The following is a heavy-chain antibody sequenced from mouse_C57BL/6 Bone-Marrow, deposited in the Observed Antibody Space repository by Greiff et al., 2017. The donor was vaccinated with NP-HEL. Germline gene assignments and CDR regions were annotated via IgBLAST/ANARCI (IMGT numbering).Heavy chain of an antibody. CDR3: ARGGLAY. CDR2: IYPGSGNT. Sequence: VQLQQSGAELVRPGASVKLSCKASGYTFTDYYINWVKQRPGQGLEWIARIYPGSGNTYYNEKFKGKATLTAEKSSSTAYMQLSSLTSEDSAVYFCARGGLAYWGQGTLVTVSA. CDR1: GYTFTDYY. J-gene: IGHJ3*01. V-gene: IGHV1-76*01.